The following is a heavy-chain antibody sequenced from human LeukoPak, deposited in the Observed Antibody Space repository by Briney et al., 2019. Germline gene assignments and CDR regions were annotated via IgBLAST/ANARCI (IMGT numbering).Heavy chain of an antibody. Sequence: PSETLSLTCTVSGGSISSYYWSWIRQPPGKGLEWIGYIYYSGSTNYNPSLKSRVTISVDTSKNQFSLKLSSVTAADTAVYYCARVDYGDYRVRVFDYWGQGTLVTVSS. CDR1: GGSISSYY. V-gene: IGHV4-59*01. CDR2: IYYSGST. CDR3: ARVDYGDYRVRVFDY. D-gene: IGHD4-17*01. J-gene: IGHJ4*02.